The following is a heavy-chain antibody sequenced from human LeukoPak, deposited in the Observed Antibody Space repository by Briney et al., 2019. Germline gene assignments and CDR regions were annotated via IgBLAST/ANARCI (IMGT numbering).Heavy chain of an antibody. J-gene: IGHJ4*02. CDR3: ARDVLAAPGTFDY. CDR2: IYPSGGT. V-gene: IGHV4-61*02. D-gene: IGHD6-13*01. Sequence: PSETLSLTCSVSGDSISSGSFYWSWIRQPAGRGLEWIGRIYPSGGTNYNPSLKSRVTISLDTSKNQFSLKLSSVTAADTAVYYCARDVLAAPGTFDYWGQGALVTVSS. CDR1: GDSISSGSFY.